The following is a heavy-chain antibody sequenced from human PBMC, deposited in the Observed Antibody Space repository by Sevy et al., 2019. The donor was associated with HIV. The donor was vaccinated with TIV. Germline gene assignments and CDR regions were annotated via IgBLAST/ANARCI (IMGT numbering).Heavy chain of an antibody. D-gene: IGHD6-13*01. CDR3: ARGIAAPRGMDV. V-gene: IGHV4-59*01. J-gene: IGHJ6*02. CDR2: FFYSGST. CDR1: GDSISGYY. Sequence: SETLSLTCTVSGDSISGYYWIWIRQPPGKGLEWIGYFFYSGSTNYNPSLKSRVTISVDTTRNQVSLKVRSVTAADTAVYYCARGIAAPRGMDVWGQGTTVTVSS.